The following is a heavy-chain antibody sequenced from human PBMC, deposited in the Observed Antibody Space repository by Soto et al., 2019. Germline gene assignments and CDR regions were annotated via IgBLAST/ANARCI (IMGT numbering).Heavy chain of an antibody. D-gene: IGHD4-4*01. V-gene: IGHV4-31*03. Sequence: QVQLQESGPGLVKPSQTLSLTCTVSGGSISSGGYYWSWIRQHPGKGLEWIGYIYYSGSTYYNPSLKGRVTITVDTSKNQFSLELGSVTAADTAVYYCATMTTVTHGDKYYFDYWGQGTLVTVSS. CDR3: ATMTTVTHGDKYYFDY. J-gene: IGHJ4*02. CDR2: IYYSGST. CDR1: GGSISSGGYY.